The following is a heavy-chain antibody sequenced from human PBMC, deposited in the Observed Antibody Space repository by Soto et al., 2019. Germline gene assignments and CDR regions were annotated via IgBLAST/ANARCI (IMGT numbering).Heavy chain of an antibody. Sequence: EVQLVESGGGLVQPGGSLRLSCAASGFTFSSYWMSWVRQAPGKGLEWVANINQDGSEKYYVDSVKGRFTISRDNAKNSLFRQMNSLRAEDTAVYYCARVSVVAQGIVFDYWGQGTLVTVSS. CDR2: INQDGSEK. V-gene: IGHV3-7*01. CDR3: ARVSVVAQGIVFDY. CDR1: GFTFSSYW. J-gene: IGHJ4*02. D-gene: IGHD2-2*01.